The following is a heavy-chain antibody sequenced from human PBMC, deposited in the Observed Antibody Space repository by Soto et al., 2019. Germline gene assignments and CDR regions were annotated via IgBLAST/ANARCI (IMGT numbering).Heavy chain of an antibody. D-gene: IGHD4-17*01. V-gene: IGHV2-5*02. CDR2: IFWDDDK. J-gene: IGHJ4*02. Sequence: QITFKESGPTLVKPKQTLALTCTFSGFSVTSDGVGVCWIRQPPGKALEWLAVIFWDDDKRYSPSLESRLSIARDTSKDQVFLTMTNMESVDTATYYCALLNDGDYTLWGQGTRVTVSS. CDR1: GFSVTSDGVG. CDR3: ALLNDGDYTL.